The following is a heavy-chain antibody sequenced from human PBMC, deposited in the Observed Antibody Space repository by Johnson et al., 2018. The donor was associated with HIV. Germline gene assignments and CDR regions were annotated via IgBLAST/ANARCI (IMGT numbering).Heavy chain of an antibody. CDR2: IGTAGDT. Sequence: EVQLVESGGGVVRPGGSLRLSCAASGFMFDDYGMSWVRQAPGKGLEWVSGIGTAGDTYYPGSVKGRFTISRETAKNSLYLQMKSLRAGDTAVYYCARDAKTTYYYDSSGYPGAFDIWGQGTMVTVSS. V-gene: IGHV3-13*01. CDR3: ARDAKTTYYYDSSGYPGAFDI. D-gene: IGHD3-22*01. CDR1: GFMFDDYG. J-gene: IGHJ3*02.